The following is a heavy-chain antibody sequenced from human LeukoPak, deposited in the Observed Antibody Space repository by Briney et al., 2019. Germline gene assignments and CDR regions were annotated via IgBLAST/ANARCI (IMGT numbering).Heavy chain of an antibody. Sequence: GGSLRLSCAASGFTFSSYAMSGVRQAPGKGLEWVSAISGSGGSTYYADSVKGRFTISRDNSKNTLYPQMNSLRAEDTAVYYCAIDRSFPLWSGYPDFDYWGQGTLVTVSS. CDR1: GFTFSSYA. CDR3: AIDRSFPLWSGYPDFDY. V-gene: IGHV3-23*01. CDR2: ISGSGGST. J-gene: IGHJ4*02. D-gene: IGHD3-3*01.